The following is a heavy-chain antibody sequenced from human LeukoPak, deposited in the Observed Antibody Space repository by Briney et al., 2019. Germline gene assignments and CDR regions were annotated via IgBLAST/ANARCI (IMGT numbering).Heavy chain of an antibody. CDR3: ARGRKWLTGGGFDY. V-gene: IGHV4-61*02. CDR1: GGSISSGSYY. CDR2: IYTSGST. J-gene: IGHJ4*02. D-gene: IGHD6-19*01. Sequence: SETLSLTCTVSGGSISSGSYYWSWLRQPAGKGLEWIGRIYTSGSTNYNPSLKSRVTISVDTSKNQFSLKLSSVTAADTAVYYCARGRKWLTGGGFDYWGQGSLVTVSS.